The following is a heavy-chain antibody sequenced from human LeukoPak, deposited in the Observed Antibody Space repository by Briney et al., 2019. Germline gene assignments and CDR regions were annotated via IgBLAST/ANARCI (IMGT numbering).Heavy chain of an antibody. CDR1: GYTFTSYY. D-gene: IGHD6-13*01. J-gene: IGHJ6*03. CDR3: AREQQLASSRPTLYYYYMDV. Sequence: GASVKVSCKASGYTFTSYYMHWVRQAPGQGLEWMGIINPSGGSTSYAQKFQGRVTMTRDMSTSTVYMELSSLRSEDTAVYYCAREQQLASSRPTLYYYYMDVWGKGTTVTVSS. CDR2: INPSGGST. V-gene: IGHV1-46*01.